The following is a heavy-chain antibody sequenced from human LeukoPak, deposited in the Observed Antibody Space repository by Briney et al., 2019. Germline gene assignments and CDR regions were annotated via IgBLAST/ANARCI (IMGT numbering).Heavy chain of an antibody. D-gene: IGHD3-16*01. V-gene: IGHV4/OR15-8*01. Sequence: SETLSLTCDVSGGSIDSTNWWNWVRQPPGKGLEWIGEIHHDGRINYNPSLKSRVTLSVDKSKNQFSLRLNSVTAADTAMYYCARSHDHLWGDYPDYWGQGTLVTVSS. CDR1: GGSIDSTNW. CDR2: IHHDGRI. J-gene: IGHJ4*02. CDR3: ARSHDHLWGDYPDY.